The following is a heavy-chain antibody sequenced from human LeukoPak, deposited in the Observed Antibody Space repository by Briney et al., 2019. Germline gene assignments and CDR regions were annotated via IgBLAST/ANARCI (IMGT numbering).Heavy chain of an antibody. D-gene: IGHD5-12*01. Sequence: GRSLRLSCAASGFTFSSYEMNWVRQAPGKGLEWVSYISSSGSTIYYADSVKGRFTISRDNAKNSLYLQMNRLRAEDTAVYYCARDRGYSDNDPDYYHNYVDVWGKGTTVTVSS. CDR2: ISSSGSTI. CDR3: ARDRGYSDNDPDYYHNYVDV. J-gene: IGHJ6*03. CDR1: GFTFSSYE. V-gene: IGHV3-48*03.